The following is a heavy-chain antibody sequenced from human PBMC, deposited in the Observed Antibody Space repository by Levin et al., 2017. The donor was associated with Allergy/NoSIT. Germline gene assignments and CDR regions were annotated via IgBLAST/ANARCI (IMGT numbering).Heavy chain of an antibody. CDR3: ARDWNFGLDV. V-gene: IGHV3-74*01. J-gene: IGHJ6*02. D-gene: IGHD1-1*01. Sequence: GGSLRLSCAASGLTRLYWMHWVRQAPGKGLVWVAWIDNDGTTTSYADSVKGRFTVSRDNAKDTVYLQMDSLRAEDTAVYYCARDWNFGLDVWGQGTTVTVSS. CDR1: GLTRLYW. CDR2: IDNDGTTT.